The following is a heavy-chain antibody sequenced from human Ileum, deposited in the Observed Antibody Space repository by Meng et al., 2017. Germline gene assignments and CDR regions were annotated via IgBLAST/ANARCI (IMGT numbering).Heavy chain of an antibody. CDR3: ARGTDYGDSYYFDF. CDR2: IYYRGTT. D-gene: IGHD4-17*01. V-gene: IGHV4-39*02. CDR1: SGSLTRSGSY. Sequence: QLQLQVSGPGLLEPSETLSLTCVVSSGSLTRSGSYWGWVRQSPGKGLEWIATIYYRGTTYYNPSLKSRVTISIDTSKSQVSLEMASVVAADSGLFYCARGTDYGDSYYFDFCGPGFLVTVSS. J-gene: IGHJ4*01.